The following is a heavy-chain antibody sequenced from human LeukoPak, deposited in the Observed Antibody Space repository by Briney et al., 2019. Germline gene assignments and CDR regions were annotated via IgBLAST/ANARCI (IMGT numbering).Heavy chain of an antibody. V-gene: IGHV3-30*04. CDR2: ISYDGSNK. J-gene: IGHJ4*02. CDR1: GFTFSSYA. Sequence: GGSLRLSCAASGFTFSSYAMHWVRQAPGKGLEWVAVISYDGSNKYYADSVKGRFTISRDNSKNTLYLQMNSLGAEDTAVYYCARGARKGDDYGGFFDYWGQGTLVTVSS. CDR3: ARGARKGDDYGGFFDY. D-gene: IGHD4-23*01.